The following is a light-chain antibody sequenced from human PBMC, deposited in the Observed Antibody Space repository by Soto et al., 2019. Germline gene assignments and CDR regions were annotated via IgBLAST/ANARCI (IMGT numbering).Light chain of an antibody. CDR1: QSVSNY. V-gene: IGKV3-11*01. CDR2: DAF. J-gene: IGKJ5*01. Sequence: VLTQSPATLSVALGERATLSCRASQSVSNYLAWYQEKPGQAPRLLIYDAFNRATGIPDRFSGSGSGTDFTLTISSLEPEDFAVYYCHQRSSWPITFGQGTRLEIK. CDR3: HQRSSWPIT.